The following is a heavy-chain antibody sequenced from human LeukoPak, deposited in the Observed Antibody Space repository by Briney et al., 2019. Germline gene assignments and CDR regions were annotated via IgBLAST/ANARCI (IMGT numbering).Heavy chain of an antibody. CDR1: GGSITSRSYY. V-gene: IGHV4-39*07. J-gene: IGHJ3*02. CDR3: AREKTHYDILTGFQTDDAFDI. D-gene: IGHD3-9*01. CDR2: IYYSGST. Sequence: SETLSLTCTVSGGSITSRSYYWGWIRQPPGKGLEWIGNIYYSGSTYYNPSLKSRVTISVDTSKNQFSLKLSSVTAADTAVYYCAREKTHYDILTGFQTDDAFDIWGQGTMVTVSS.